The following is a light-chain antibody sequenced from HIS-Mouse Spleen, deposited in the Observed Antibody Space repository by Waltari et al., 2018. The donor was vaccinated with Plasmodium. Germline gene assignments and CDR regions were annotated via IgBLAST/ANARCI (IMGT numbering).Light chain of an antibody. J-gene: IGLJ2*01. V-gene: IGLV3-1*01. CDR1: QLGDKY. CDR2: QDS. CDR3: QAWDSSTVV. Sequence: SSELTQPPSVSVSPGQTASITCSGAQLGDKYACWYPQKPGQSPVLVIYQDSKRPSGIPERFSGSNSGNTATLTISGTQAMDEADYYCQAWDSSTVVFGGGTKLTVL.